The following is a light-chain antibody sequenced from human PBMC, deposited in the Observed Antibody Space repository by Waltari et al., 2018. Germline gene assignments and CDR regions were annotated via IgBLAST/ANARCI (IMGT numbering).Light chain of an antibody. J-gene: IGLJ1*01. Sequence: QSALTQPASVSGSPGQSITISCTGTSSDIGVYNHVSWYQQHPGKAPKLMIYDVTNRPAGVSDRFSGSKSDYTASLTISGLQAGDEADYYCSSYTTSISYVFGTGTRVTVL. CDR1: SSDIGVYNH. V-gene: IGLV2-14*03. CDR2: DVT. CDR3: SSYTTSISYV.